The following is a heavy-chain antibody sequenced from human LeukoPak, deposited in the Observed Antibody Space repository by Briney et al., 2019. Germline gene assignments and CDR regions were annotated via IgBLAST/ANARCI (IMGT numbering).Heavy chain of an antibody. CDR1: GFTFSSYS. CDR2: ITSSSSYI. J-gene: IGHJ6*03. V-gene: IGHV3-21*01. Sequence: GGSLRLSCAASGFTFSSYSMNWVRQAPGKGLEWVSSITSSSSYIYYADSVKGRFTISRDNAKNSLYLQINSLRAEDTAVYYCARDPYSGGYGDYYYYYMDVWGKGTTVTISS. D-gene: IGHD1-26*01. CDR3: ARDPYSGGYGDYYYYYMDV.